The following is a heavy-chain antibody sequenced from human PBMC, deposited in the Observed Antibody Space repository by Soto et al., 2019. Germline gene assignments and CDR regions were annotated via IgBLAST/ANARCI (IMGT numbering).Heavy chain of an antibody. Sequence: ASVKVSCKASGYTFTSYAIHWVRQAPGQRLEWMGWINAGNGNTKYSQKFQGRVIITRDTSAGTAYMELRSLRSEDTAVYYCASPIVAFYWGQGTLVTVSS. CDR3: ASPIVAFY. CDR1: GYTFTSYA. D-gene: IGHD5-12*01. V-gene: IGHV1-3*01. J-gene: IGHJ4*02. CDR2: INAGNGNT.